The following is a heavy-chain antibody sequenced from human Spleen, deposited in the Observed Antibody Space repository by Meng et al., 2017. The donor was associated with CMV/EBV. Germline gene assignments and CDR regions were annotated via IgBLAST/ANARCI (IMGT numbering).Heavy chain of an antibody. D-gene: IGHD3-10*01. CDR2: ISRDASNE. CDR1: GFTFSSYT. Sequence: GGSLRLSCAASGFTFSSYTMHWVRQAPGKGLEWVAFISRDASNEYCADSVKGRFAISRDNSKNTLYLQMNSLRAEDTAVYYCAKNINVGFGEYSPTTYYGMDVWGQGTTVTVSS. J-gene: IGHJ6*02. V-gene: IGHV3-30-3*02. CDR3: AKNINVGFGEYSPTTYYGMDV.